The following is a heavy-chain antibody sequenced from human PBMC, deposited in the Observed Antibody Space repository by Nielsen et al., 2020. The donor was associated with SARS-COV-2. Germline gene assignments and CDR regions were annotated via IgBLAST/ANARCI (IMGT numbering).Heavy chain of an antibody. V-gene: IGHV1-46*01. CDR2: INPSSGDVT. CDR1: GYTFTSKY. D-gene: IGHD3-10*01. CDR3: ATGGSFGELYYYYYYMDV. J-gene: IGHJ6*03. Sequence: ASVKVSCKASGYTFTSKYLHWVRQAPGQGLEWMGRINPSSGDVTTYVQKFQGRLTMTRDRSTSTVYMDLSSLRSEDTAVYYCATGGSFGELYYYYYYMDVWGKGTTVTVAS.